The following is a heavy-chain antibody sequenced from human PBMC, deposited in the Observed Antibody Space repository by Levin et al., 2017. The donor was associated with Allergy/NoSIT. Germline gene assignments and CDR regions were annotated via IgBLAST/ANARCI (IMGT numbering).Heavy chain of an antibody. Sequence: PSETLSLTCTVSGGSISSSNYYWGWIRQPPGTGLEWIGSIYYTGSTYYNPSLKSRVTISVDTSKNQFSLKLISVTAADTAVYYCASGLLDWGGEYYFDYWGQGPLVTVSS. J-gene: IGHJ4*02. CDR3: ASGLLDWGGEYYFDY. CDR1: GGSISSSNYY. CDR2: IYYTGST. D-gene: IGHD3-16*01. V-gene: IGHV4-39*01.